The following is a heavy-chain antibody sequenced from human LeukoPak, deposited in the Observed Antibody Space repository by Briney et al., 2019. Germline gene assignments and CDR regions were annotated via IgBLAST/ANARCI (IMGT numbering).Heavy chain of an antibody. CDR3: AREGSGLDY. D-gene: IGHD3-10*01. CDR2: INSDGSST. V-gene: IGHV3-74*01. Sequence: GGSLRLSCAASGFTLSSYWMHWVRHTPGKGLVWVSRINSDGSSTSYADSVKGRFTISRDNAKNTLYLQVNSVRAEDTAVYYCAREGSGLDYWGQGTLVTVSS. J-gene: IGHJ4*02. CDR1: GFTLSSYW.